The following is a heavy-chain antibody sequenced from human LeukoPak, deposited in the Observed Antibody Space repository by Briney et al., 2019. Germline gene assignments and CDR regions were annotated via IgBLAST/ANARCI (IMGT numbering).Heavy chain of an antibody. J-gene: IGHJ3*02. V-gene: IGHV4-39*07. CDR1: GGSVSNSVYY. CDR3: ASSPGPHAFDI. Sequence: SETLSLTCSVSGGSVSNSVYYWGWIRQPPGKELEWIASIYYGGNTYYNPSLKSRVTISVDTSKSQFSLKLSSVTAADTAVYYCASSPGPHAFDIWGQGTMVTVSS. CDR2: IYYGGNT.